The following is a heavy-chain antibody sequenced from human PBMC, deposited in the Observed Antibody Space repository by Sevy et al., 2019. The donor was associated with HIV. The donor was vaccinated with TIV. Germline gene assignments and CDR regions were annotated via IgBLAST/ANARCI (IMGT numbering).Heavy chain of an antibody. CDR1: GDSVSSNSAA. CDR3: ARGIAVDGMAFDV. J-gene: IGHJ3*01. V-gene: IGHV6-1*01. CDR2: TYYRSNWYS. Sequence: SQTLSLTCAISGDSVSSNSAAWNWIRQSPSRGLEWLGRTYYRSNWYSDYALSLKSRITINPVTCKNQFSLHLNSVTPEDTAVYYCARGIAVDGMAFDVWGQGTMVTVS. D-gene: IGHD6-19*01.